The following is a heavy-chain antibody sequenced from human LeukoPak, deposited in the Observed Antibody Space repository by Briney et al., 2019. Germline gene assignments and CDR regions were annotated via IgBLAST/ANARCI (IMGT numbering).Heavy chain of an antibody. CDR1: GYTFTDYY. V-gene: IGHV1-69-2*01. CDR3: AICGGDCDKTKYSHH. J-gene: IGHJ1*01. CDR2: VDPEDGET. D-gene: IGHD2-21*01. Sequence: ASVKVSCKVSGYTFTDYYMHWVQQAPGKGLEWMGLVDPEDGETIYAEKFQGRVTITADTSTDTAYMELSSLRSEDKAVHYCAICGGDCDKTKYSHHWGQGTLVPVSS.